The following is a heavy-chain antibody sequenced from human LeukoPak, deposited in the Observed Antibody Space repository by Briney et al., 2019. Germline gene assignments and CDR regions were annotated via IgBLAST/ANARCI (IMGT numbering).Heavy chain of an antibody. CDR3: ARGKLYWSGYYTTHYYYMDV. D-gene: IGHD3-3*01. J-gene: IGHJ6*03. CDR2: IYYSGST. Sequence: PSETLSLTCTVSGGSISSYYWSWIRQPPGKGLEWIGYIYYSGSTNYNPSLKSRVTISVDTSKNQFSLKLSSVTAADTAVYYCARGKLYWSGYYTTHYYYMDVWGKGTTVTVSS. V-gene: IGHV4-59*12. CDR1: GGSISSYY.